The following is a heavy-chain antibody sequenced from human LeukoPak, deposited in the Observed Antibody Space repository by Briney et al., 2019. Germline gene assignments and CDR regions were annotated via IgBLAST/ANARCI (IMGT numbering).Heavy chain of an antibody. V-gene: IGHV3-7*01. CDR3: ASGDSFDI. J-gene: IGHJ3*02. CDR2: IKQDGSEK. Sequence: GGSLRLSCAASGLTFYSHWMSWVRQAPGKGLEWVANIKQDGSEKHYADSVKGRLTISRDNAKDSLYLLLNSLRAEDTAVYYCASGDSFDIWGQGTMVTVSS. CDR1: GLTFYSHW.